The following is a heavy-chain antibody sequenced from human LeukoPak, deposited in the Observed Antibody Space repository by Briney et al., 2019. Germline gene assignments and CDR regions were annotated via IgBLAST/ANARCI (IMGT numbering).Heavy chain of an antibody. CDR1: GYTFTSYA. J-gene: IGHJ4*02. CDR2: INAGNGNT. D-gene: IGHD1-26*01. V-gene: IGHV1-3*03. Sequence: GASVKVSCKAFGYTFTSYAMHWVRQAPGQRLEWMGWINAGNGNTKYSQEFHGRVTITRDTSASTAYMELSSLRSEDMAVYYCARQSSGSYDYWGQGTLVTVSS. CDR3: ARQSSGSYDY.